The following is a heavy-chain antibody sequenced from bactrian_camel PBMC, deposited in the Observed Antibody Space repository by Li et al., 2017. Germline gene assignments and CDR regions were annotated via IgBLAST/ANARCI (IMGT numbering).Heavy chain of an antibody. V-gene: IGHV3S55*01. CDR1: GYTQRSGC. D-gene: IGHD2*01. CDR2: IQDDGMK. Sequence: QVQLVESGGGSVQAGGSLSLSCAARGYTQRSGCLAWFRQVPGKEREMVAQIQDDGMKHYGGTAKGRFTISKDVAKDTLDLRMTCLKPEDSGMYYCAVDGPVAFCSDYPSDFGGWGKGTQVTVS. J-gene: IGHJ6*01. CDR3: AVDGPVAFCSDYPSDFGG.